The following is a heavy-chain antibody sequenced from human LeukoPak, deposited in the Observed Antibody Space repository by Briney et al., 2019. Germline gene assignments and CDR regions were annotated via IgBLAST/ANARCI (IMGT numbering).Heavy chain of an antibody. CDR3: ASIGDYFDY. D-gene: IGHD2-15*01. CDR1: GFTFSSYA. J-gene: IGHJ4*02. CDR2: IYSGGST. V-gene: IGHV3-53*01. Sequence: GGSLRLSCAASGFTFSSYAMSWVRQAPGKGLEWVSVIYSGGSTYYADSVKGRFTISRDNSKNTLYLQMNSLRAEDTAVYYCASIGDYFDYWGQGTLVTVSS.